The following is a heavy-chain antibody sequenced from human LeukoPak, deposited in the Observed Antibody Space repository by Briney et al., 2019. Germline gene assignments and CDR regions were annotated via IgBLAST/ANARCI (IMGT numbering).Heavy chain of an antibody. CDR2: ISSSSSYI. Sequence: SGGPLRLSCAASGFTFSSYSMNWVRQAPGKGLEWVSSISSSSSYIYYADSVKGRFTISRDNAKNSLYLQMNSLRAEDTAVYYCARVSYYDYVWGSYPPDYWGQGTLVTVSS. J-gene: IGHJ4*02. D-gene: IGHD3-16*02. CDR3: ARVSYYDYVWGSYPPDY. V-gene: IGHV3-21*01. CDR1: GFTFSSYS.